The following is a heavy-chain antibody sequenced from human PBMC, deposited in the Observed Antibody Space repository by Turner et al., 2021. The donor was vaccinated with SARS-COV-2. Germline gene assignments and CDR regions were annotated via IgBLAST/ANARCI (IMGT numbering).Heavy chain of an antibody. CDR3: AKVGLGSYGPFDY. CDR1: GFTFSSYG. CDR2: ISYDGSNK. V-gene: IGHV3-30*18. J-gene: IGHJ4*02. D-gene: IGHD5-18*01. Sequence: QVQLVESGGGVVQPGRSLSLPCAASGFTFSSYGMHWVRQAPGKGLEWVAVISYDGSNKYYADSVKGRFTISRDNSKNTLYLQMNSLRAEDTAVYYCAKVGLGSYGPFDYWGQGTLVTVSS.